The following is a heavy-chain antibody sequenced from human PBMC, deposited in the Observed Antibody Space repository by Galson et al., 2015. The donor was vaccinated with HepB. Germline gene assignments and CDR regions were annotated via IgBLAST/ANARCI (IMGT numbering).Heavy chain of an antibody. Sequence: SLRLSCAASGFTFSSYWMHWVRQAPGKGMVWVSRINSDGSSTSYADSVKGRFTISRDNAKNTLYLQMNSLRAEDTAVYYCARRTYYDFWSGYYTGYYYYYMDVWGKGTTVTVSS. J-gene: IGHJ6*03. CDR3: ARRTYYDFWSGYYTGYYYYYMDV. D-gene: IGHD3-3*01. V-gene: IGHV3-74*01. CDR1: GFTFSSYW. CDR2: INSDGSST.